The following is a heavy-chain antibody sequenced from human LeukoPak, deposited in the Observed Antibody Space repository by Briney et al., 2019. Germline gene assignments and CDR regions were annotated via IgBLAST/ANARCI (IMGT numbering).Heavy chain of an antibody. Sequence: PSETLSLTCTVSGGSISSSSYYWGWIRQPPGKGLEWIGSIYYSGSTYYNPSLKSRVTISVDTSKNQFSLKLSSVTAADTAVYYCAREIGIAVAGTAHYYYYYYMDVWGKGTTVTISS. CDR2: IYYSGST. V-gene: IGHV4-39*07. CDR3: AREIGIAVAGTAHYYYYYYMDV. J-gene: IGHJ6*03. D-gene: IGHD6-19*01. CDR1: GGSISSSSYY.